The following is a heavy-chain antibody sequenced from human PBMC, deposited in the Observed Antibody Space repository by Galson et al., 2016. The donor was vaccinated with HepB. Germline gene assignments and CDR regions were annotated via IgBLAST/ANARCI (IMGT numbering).Heavy chain of an antibody. V-gene: IGHV3-23*01. CDR2: ISGSGGST. J-gene: IGHJ4*02. CDR3: AKEITNYYDSNGYLDY. D-gene: IGHD3-22*01. CDR1: GFTFSSYA. Sequence: SLRLSCAASGFTFSSYAMTWVRQAPGKGLEWVSGISGSGGSTYYADSVKGRFTFSRDNSKNTLYLQMNSLRAEDTAVYYCAKEITNYYDSNGYLDYWGQGTLVTVSS.